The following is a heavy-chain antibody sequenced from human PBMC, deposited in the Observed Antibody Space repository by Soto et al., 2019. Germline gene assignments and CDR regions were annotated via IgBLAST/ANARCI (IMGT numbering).Heavy chain of an antibody. CDR2: IYYSGRT. CDR3: FRDRSPVTMFEEIPATNWFDS. V-gene: IGHV4-59*01. D-gene: IGHD3-3*01. J-gene: IGHJ5*01. CDR1: GGSIRRYY. Sequence: SQPLSHNCTDSGGSIRRYYRCLTRQPPGKGLEWIGYIYYSGRTNYHPSLKSRVPISVATPNNQTTQKLSTVTAADTAGYDCFRDRSPVTMFEEIPATNWFDSYGKDTLVTVAS.